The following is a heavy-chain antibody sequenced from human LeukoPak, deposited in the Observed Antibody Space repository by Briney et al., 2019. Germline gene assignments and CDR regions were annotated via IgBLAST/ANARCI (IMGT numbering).Heavy chain of an antibody. CDR3: AKVSLYYYDSSGYPSPDY. CDR1: GFTFSDSA. Sequence: GGSLRLSCAASGFTFSDSAMSWVRQAPGKGLEWVSAISGSAGNTYYADSVKGRFTISRDNSKNTLYLQMNSLRVGDTAVYYCAKVSLYYYDSSGYPSPDYWGQGTLVTVSS. CDR2: ISGSAGNT. D-gene: IGHD3-22*01. J-gene: IGHJ4*02. V-gene: IGHV3-23*01.